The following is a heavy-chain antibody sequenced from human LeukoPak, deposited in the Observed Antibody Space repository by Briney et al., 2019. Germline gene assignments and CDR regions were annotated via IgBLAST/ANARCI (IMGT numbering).Heavy chain of an antibody. Sequence: GGSLRLSCAASGFTVSSNYMSWVRQAPGKGLEWVSIIYSGGSTYYADSVKGRFTISRDNSKKTLYLQMNSLRAEDTAVYYCARRAGAYSHPYDYWGQGTLVTVSS. CDR2: IYSGGST. J-gene: IGHJ4*02. CDR3: ARRAGAYSHPYDY. D-gene: IGHD4/OR15-4a*01. V-gene: IGHV3-66*04. CDR1: GFTVSSNY.